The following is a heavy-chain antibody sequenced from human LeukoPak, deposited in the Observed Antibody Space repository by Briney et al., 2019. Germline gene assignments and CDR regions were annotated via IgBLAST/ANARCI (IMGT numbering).Heavy chain of an antibody. CDR3: AVSKVYGSGTSNFFDY. D-gene: IGHD3-10*01. CDR1: GFTFSNYL. CDR2: IKADGSEK. V-gene: IGHV3-7*03. J-gene: IGHJ4*02. Sequence: PGGSLRLSCAASGFTFSNYLMTWVRQAPGKGLEWVADIKADGSEKYYVDSVKGRFTILRDNAKNSLYLQMNSLRAEDTAVYHCAVSKVYGSGTSNFFDYWGQGTLVTVSS.